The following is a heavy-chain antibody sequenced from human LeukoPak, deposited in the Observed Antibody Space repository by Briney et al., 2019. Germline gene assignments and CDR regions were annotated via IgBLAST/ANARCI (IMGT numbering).Heavy chain of an antibody. CDR3: ARALSLVRGVPVSHFGMDI. J-gene: IGHJ6*02. CDR1: GNSISSGDYY. D-gene: IGHD3-10*01. Sequence: SQTLSLTCSVSGNSISSGDYYWSWIRQPPGKGLEWIGYIYYSGGTHYNWSLKSRLSISVDTSKNQFSLKLSSVTAADTAVYYCARALSLVRGVPVSHFGMDIWGQGTTVTVSS. CDR2: IYYSGGT. V-gene: IGHV4-30-4*01.